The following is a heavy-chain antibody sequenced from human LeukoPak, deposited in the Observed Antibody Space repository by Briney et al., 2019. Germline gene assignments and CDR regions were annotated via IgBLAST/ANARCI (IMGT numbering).Heavy chain of an antibody. CDR2: ISGSGGST. J-gene: IGHJ4*02. D-gene: IGHD2-8*01. Sequence: GGSLRLSCVASGFTFSSYAMSWVRQAPGKGLEWVSAISGSGGSTYYADSVKGRFTISRDNSKNTLYLQMNSLRAEDTAVYYCAKSDIVLMVYANTFDYWGQGTLVTVSS. V-gene: IGHV3-23*01. CDR1: GFTFSSYA. CDR3: AKSDIVLMVYANTFDY.